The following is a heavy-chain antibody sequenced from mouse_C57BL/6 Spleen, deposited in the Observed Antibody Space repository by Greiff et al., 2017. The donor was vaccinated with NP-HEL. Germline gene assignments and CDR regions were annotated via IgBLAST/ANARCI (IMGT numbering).Heavy chain of an antibody. D-gene: IGHD1-1*01. Sequence: VQLQQPGAELVKPGASVKLSCKASGYTFTSYWMQWVKQRPGQGLEWIGEIDPSDSSTNYNQKFKGKATLTVDTSSSTAYMQLSSLTSEDSAVYYCARSLLRSYYYAMDYWGQGTSVTVSS. CDR2: IDPSDSST. CDR1: GYTFTSYW. J-gene: IGHJ4*01. CDR3: ARSLLRSYYYAMDY. V-gene: IGHV1-50*01.